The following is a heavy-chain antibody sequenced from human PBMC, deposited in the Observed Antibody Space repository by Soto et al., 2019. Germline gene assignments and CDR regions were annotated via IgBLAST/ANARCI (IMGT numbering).Heavy chain of an antibody. CDR1: GYTFTSYG. D-gene: IGHD4-17*01. CDR2: ISAYNGNT. V-gene: IGHV1-18*01. J-gene: IGHJ4*02. Sequence: ASVKVSCKASGYTFTSYGISWVRQAPGQGLEWMGWISAYNGNTNYAQKLQGRVTMITDTSTSTAYMELRSLRSDDTAVYYCARDVTTVTTSSDWGPDYWGQGTLVTVSS. CDR3: ARDVTTVTTSSDWGPDY.